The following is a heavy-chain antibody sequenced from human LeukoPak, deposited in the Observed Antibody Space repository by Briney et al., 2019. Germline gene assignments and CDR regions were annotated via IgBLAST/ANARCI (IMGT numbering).Heavy chain of an antibody. CDR2: ISYDGSNK. Sequence: GRSLRLSCAASGLTFSSYGMHWVRQAPGKGLEWVAVISYDGSNKYYADSVKGRFTISRDNSKNTLYLQMNSLRAEDTAVYYCAKGSTMIVVVMSAFDIWGQGTMVTVSS. CDR1: GLTFSSYG. CDR3: AKGSTMIVVVMSAFDI. D-gene: IGHD3-22*01. V-gene: IGHV3-30*18. J-gene: IGHJ3*02.